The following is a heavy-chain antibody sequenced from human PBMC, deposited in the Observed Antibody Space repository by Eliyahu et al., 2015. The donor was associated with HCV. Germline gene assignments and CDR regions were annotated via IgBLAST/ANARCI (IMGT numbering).Heavy chain of an antibody. CDR2: IYTSGST. Sequence: QVQLQESGPGLVKPSQTLSLTCTVSGGSISSGSYYWSWIRQPAGKGLEWIGRIYTSGSTNYNPSLKSRVTISVDTSKNQFSLKLSSVTAADTAVYYCARARKGADDFCSGYFDNWFDPWGQGTLVTVSS. D-gene: IGHD3-3*01. CDR1: GGSISSGSYY. CDR3: ARARKGADDFCSGYFDNWFDP. J-gene: IGHJ5*02. V-gene: IGHV4-61*02.